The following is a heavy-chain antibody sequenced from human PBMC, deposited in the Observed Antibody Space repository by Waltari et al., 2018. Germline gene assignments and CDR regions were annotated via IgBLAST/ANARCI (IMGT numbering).Heavy chain of an antibody. CDR1: GFTFRNYE. CDR2: ISSGASTI. CDR3: ARGEGGANEY. Sequence: EVRLMESGGGLVQPGGSLRLFCAASGFTFRNYEMNWVRQAPGKGLEWLSYISSGASTIYYADSVKGRFTISRDNTKNSVYLQMDSLRAEDTAIYYCARGEGGANEYWGQGTLVTVS. D-gene: IGHD1-26*01. J-gene: IGHJ4*02. V-gene: IGHV3-48*03.